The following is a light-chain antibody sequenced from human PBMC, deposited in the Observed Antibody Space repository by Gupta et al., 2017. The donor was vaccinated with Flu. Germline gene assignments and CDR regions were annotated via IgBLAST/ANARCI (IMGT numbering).Light chain of an antibody. V-gene: IGKV3-11*01. CDR2: DAS. J-gene: IGKJ2*01. CDR3: QKRSNWPPYT. Sequence: DIVLTQSPATLSLSPGERATLSCRASQRVGTYLAWYQQKPGQAPRLLIDDASNRATGITARFSGSGSGIDVTLTISSLEPEDFAVNYCQKRSNWPPYTFGQWTRLEIK. CDR1: QRVGTY.